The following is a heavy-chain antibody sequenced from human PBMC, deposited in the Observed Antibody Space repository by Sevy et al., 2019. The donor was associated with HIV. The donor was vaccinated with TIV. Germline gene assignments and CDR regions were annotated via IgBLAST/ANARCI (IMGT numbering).Heavy chain of an antibody. D-gene: IGHD5-12*01. Sequence: SETLSLTCTVSGGSISSYDWNWIRQPPGKGLEWVGYIYYSGSTNYNPSLKSRVTISVDTSKNQFSLKLSSVTAADTAVYYCARGSDGYNRLGYYCMDVWGQGTTVTVSS. V-gene: IGHV4-59*01. J-gene: IGHJ6*02. CDR3: ARGSDGYNRLGYYCMDV. CDR1: GGSISSYD. CDR2: IYYSGST.